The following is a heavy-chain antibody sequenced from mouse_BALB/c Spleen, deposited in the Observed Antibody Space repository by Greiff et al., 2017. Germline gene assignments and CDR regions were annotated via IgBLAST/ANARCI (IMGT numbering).Heavy chain of an antibody. D-gene: IGHD1-1*01. CDR2: ISSGSSTI. CDR1: GFTFSSFG. CDR3: ARRDYYGSSYAMDY. V-gene: IGHV5-17*02. J-gene: IGHJ4*01. Sequence: EVMLVESGGGLVQPGGSRKLSCAASGFTFSSFGMHWVRQAPEKGLEWVAYISSGSSTIYYADTVKGRFTISRDNPKNTLFLQMTSLRSEDTAMYYGARRDYYGSSYAMDYWGQGTSVTVSS.